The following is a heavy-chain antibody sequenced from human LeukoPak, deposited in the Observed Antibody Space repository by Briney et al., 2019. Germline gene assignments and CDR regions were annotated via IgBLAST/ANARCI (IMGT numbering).Heavy chain of an antibody. CDR3: ARGTGYSSSWYSPHFDY. J-gene: IGHJ4*02. Sequence: GGSLRLSCAASGFTFSSYSMNWVRQAPGKGLEWVSSISSSSSYIYYADSVKGRFTISRDNAKNSLYLQMNSLRAEDTAVYYCARGTGYSSSWYSPHFDYWGQGTLVTVSS. CDR2: ISSSSSYI. D-gene: IGHD6-13*01. CDR1: GFTFSSYS. V-gene: IGHV3-21*01.